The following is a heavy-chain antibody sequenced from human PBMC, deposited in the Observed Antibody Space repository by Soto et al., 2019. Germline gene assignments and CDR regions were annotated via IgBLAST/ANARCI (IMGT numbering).Heavy chain of an antibody. J-gene: IGHJ5*02. CDR3: ARGYCTTTICYPWFDP. CDR1: GYSFTSYW. V-gene: IGHV5-51*01. Sequence: PGESLKISCTGIGYSFTSYWIGWVRQMPGKALEWMGIIYPGDSETRYSPSFQGQVTISVDKSITTAYLQWTSLQASDTAVYYCARGYCTTTICYPWFDPWGQGTLVTVSS. D-gene: IGHD2-2*01. CDR2: IYPGDSET.